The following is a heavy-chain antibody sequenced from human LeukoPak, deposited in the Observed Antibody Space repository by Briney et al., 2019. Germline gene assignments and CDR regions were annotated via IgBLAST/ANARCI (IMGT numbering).Heavy chain of an antibody. J-gene: IGHJ4*02. CDR3: ARRQDGHDY. Sequence: SETLSLTCTVSGVSIANTFYYWNWLRQPAGKGLEWIGRIYTTGSTDYNPSLKRRVTISLDTARNQFSLKLNSVTAADTAVYYCARRQDGHDYWGQGTLVTVSS. V-gene: IGHV4-61*02. CDR1: GVSIANTFYY. CDR2: IYTTGST.